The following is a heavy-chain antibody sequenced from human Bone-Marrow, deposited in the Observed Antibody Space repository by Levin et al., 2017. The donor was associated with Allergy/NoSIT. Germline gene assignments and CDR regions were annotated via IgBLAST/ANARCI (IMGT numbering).Heavy chain of an antibody. V-gene: IGHV3-23*01. D-gene: IGHD6-19*01. J-gene: IGHJ3*02. CDR3: TTLAHSSGWYGDTLDM. CDR2: ISGSGGST. CDR1: GFTFSSYA. Sequence: GGSLRLSCAASGFTFSSYAMSWVRQAPGKGLEWVSGISGSGGSTYYTDSVKGRFTISRDNSKNTLYLQMNSLRAEDTAVYYCTTLAHSSGWYGDTLDMWGQGTMVTVSS.